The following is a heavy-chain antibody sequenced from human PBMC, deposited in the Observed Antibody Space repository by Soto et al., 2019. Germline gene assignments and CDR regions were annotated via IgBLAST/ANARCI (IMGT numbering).Heavy chain of an antibody. CDR2: ISAYNGNT. Sequence: ASVKVSCKASGYTFTSYCISWVLQAPGEGLEWMGWISAYNGNTNYAQKLQGRVTMTTDTSASTAYMELRSLRSDDTAVYYCARDSVRLESLDYWGQGTLVTVSS. CDR3: ARDSVRLESLDY. D-gene: IGHD1-1*01. J-gene: IGHJ4*02. V-gene: IGHV1-18*01. CDR1: GYTFTSYC.